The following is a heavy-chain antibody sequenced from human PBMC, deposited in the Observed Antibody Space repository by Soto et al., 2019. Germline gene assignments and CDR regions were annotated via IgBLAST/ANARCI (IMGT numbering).Heavy chain of an antibody. Sequence: GESLKISFKGSGYSFTSHWISWVRQMPGKGLEWMGRIDPSDSYTNYSPSFQGHVTISADKSISTAYLQWSSLKASDTAMYYCASQGVDYYYYGMDVWGQGTTVTVSS. V-gene: IGHV5-10-1*01. CDR2: IDPSDSYT. D-gene: IGHD5-12*01. J-gene: IGHJ6*02. CDR3: ASQGVDYYYYGMDV. CDR1: GYSFTSHW.